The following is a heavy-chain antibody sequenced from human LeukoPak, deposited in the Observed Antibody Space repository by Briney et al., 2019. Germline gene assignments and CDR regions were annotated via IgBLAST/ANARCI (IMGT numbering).Heavy chain of an antibody. D-gene: IGHD1-1*01. CDR2: VYHSGRT. CDR1: GGSISSSSYF. V-gene: IGHV4-39*07. J-gene: IGHJ6*03. Sequence: PSETLSLTCTVSGGSISSSSYFWGWIRQAPGKGLEWIGSVYHSGRTYYNPSLKSRVTISVDTSKNQFSLKLTSVTAADTAVYYCARDKQLDWAHYYYYYMDVWGKGTTVTVSS. CDR3: ARDKQLDWAHYYYYYMDV.